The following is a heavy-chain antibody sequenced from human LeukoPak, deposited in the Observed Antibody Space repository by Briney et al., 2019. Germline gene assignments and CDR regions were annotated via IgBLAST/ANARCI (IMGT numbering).Heavy chain of an antibody. D-gene: IGHD4-4*01. Sequence: PGGSLRLSCAASGFNFSSYAMSWVRQAPGKGLEWVSAISGSGGSTYYADSVKGRFTISRDNSKNTLYLQMNSLRAEDTAVYYCAKKPTLHDGMDVWGQGTTVTVSS. CDR2: ISGSGGST. CDR3: AKKPTLHDGMDV. V-gene: IGHV3-23*01. CDR1: GFNFSSYA. J-gene: IGHJ6*02.